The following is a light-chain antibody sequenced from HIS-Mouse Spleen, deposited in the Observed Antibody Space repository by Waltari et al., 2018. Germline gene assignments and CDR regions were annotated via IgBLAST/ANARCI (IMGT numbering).Light chain of an antibody. Sequence: QSALTPPASVAGSPGQSTTIVRTGTSSYLGGYNSVRWYQQHPGKGPNLMIYEVSNRPSGVSNRFSGSKSGNTASLTISGLQAEDEADYYCSSYTSSSTWVFGGGTKLTVL. V-gene: IGLV2-14*01. J-gene: IGLJ3*02. CDR3: SSYTSSSTWV. CDR2: EVS. CDR1: SSYLGGYNS.